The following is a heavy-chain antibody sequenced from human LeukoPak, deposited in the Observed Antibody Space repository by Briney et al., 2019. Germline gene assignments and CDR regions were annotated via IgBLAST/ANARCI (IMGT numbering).Heavy chain of an antibody. CDR1: GGSISSGGHY. V-gene: IGHV4-31*03. D-gene: IGHD1-7*01. CDR3: ARDVTGTNFFDN. CDR2: IYNSGST. J-gene: IGHJ4*02. Sequence: PSQTQSLTCTVSGGSISSGGHYGSWIRQHPGKGPEWIGYIYNSGSTYYNPSLRSRITISVDTSKNQFSLKLSSVTAADTAVYYCARDVTGTNFFDNWGQGTLVTVSS.